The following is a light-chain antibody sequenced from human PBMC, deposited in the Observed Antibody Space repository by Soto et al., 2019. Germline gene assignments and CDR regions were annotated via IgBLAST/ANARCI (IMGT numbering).Light chain of an antibody. J-gene: IGLJ1*01. Sequence: LTPPPSASGIPGQRGTISCSGSSSNIGNDSVNRYQQLPRTPPKRLIQQNNHRPSGVPDRFSGSRSGTAAALAISGIQSDDEADSYCATGDASLNGYVFGTGTNVTVL. CDR3: ATGDASLNGYV. CDR1: SSNIGNDS. V-gene: IGLV1-44*01. CDR2: QNN.